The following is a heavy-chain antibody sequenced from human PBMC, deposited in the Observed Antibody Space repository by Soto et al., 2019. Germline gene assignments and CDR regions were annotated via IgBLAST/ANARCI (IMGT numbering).Heavy chain of an antibody. Sequence: ASVKVSCKTSDYTFTSFGITWVRQDPGQGLEWMGWINGYNGDTNYAQKFQGRVSMTTDTSTSTAYMELRGLRSDDTAVYYCAREKRITMTQDYWGQGTLVTVSS. CDR3: AREKRITMTQDY. CDR1: DYTFTSFG. V-gene: IGHV1-18*04. CDR2: INGYNGDT. D-gene: IGHD3-22*01. J-gene: IGHJ4*02.